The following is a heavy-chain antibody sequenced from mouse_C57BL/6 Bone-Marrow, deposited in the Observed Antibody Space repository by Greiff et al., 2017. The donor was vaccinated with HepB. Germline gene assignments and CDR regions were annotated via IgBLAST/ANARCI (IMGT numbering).Heavy chain of an antibody. D-gene: IGHD2-3*01. Sequence: VQLQQSGAELVRPGASVKLSCTASGFNIKDYYMHWVKQRPEQGLEWIGRIDPEDGDTEYAPKFQGKATMTADTSSNTAYLQLSSLTSEDTAVYYCDLLDDGYYEFAYWGQGTLVTVSA. J-gene: IGHJ3*01. CDR2: IDPEDGDT. V-gene: IGHV14-1*01. CDR1: GFNIKDYY. CDR3: DLLDDGYYEFAY.